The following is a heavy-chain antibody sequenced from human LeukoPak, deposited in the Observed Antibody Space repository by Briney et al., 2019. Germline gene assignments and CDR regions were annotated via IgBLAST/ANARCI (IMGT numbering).Heavy chain of an antibody. V-gene: IGHV1-46*01. CDR1: GYTFTYHY. J-gene: IGHJ6*02. CDR2: INPSDGST. Sequence: ASVKVSCKASGYTFTYHYIHWVRQAPGQGLEWMGIINPSDGSTTYAQKFQGRVTMTRDTSTSTVYMELSSLRSADTAVYYCARASAATITIYYYYAMDVWGQGTTVTVSS. CDR3: ARASAATITIYYYYAMDV. D-gene: IGHD5-12*01.